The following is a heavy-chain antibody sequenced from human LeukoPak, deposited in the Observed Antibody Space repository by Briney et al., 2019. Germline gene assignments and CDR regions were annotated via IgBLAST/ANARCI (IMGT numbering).Heavy chain of an antibody. CDR1: GFTFSSYA. CDR3: VRGTGY. V-gene: IGHV3-30*14. J-gene: IGHJ4*02. Sequence: GRSLRLSCAASGFTFSSYAMHWVRQAPGKGLEWVAVISYDGSNKYYADSVKGRFTISRDNSKNTLYLQMSSLRADGTAVYYCVRGTGYWGQGTLVTVSS. CDR2: ISYDGSNK.